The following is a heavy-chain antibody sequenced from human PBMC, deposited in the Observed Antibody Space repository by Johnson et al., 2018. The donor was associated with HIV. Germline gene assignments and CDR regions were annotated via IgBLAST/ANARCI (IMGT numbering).Heavy chain of an antibody. D-gene: IGHD3-22*01. CDR2: LSYDVSNN. V-gene: IGHV3-30-3*01. Sequence: QEQLVDSGGGVAQPGRSLIPSRAASLFTFSSYAMHCVRQAPGQGLEWVAVLSYDVSNNSYADSVKARFTISRDNSKNTLYLQMNSLRAEDTAVYYCARGYDSSAWGAFDIWGQGTKVTVSS. CDR1: LFTFSSYA. J-gene: IGHJ3*02. CDR3: ARGYDSSAWGAFDI.